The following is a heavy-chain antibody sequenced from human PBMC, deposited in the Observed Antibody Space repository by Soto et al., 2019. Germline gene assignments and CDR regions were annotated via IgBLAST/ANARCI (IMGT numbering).Heavy chain of an antibody. D-gene: IGHD3-22*01. CDR2: ISYDGNSK. Sequence: QVQLVAAGGGVVQPGKSLRLSCAASGFTFSTYAMHWVRQAPGKGLEWVALISYDGNSKNYADSVKGRFTISRDNSKNTLYLQMNRLRAEDTAVYYCPKGGIYYVSSGALSAFDFWGQVTVVTVSS. J-gene: IGHJ3*01. CDR1: GFTFSTYA. V-gene: IGHV3-30*18. CDR3: PKGGIYYVSSGALSAFDF.